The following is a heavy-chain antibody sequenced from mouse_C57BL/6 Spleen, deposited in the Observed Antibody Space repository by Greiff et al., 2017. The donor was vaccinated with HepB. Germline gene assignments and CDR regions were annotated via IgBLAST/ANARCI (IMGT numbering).Heavy chain of an antibody. CDR2: ISSGGSYT. J-gene: IGHJ2*01. CDR3: AREGTAHAFDY. Sequence: EVHLVESGGDLVKPGGSLKLSCAASGFTFSSYGMSWVRQTPDKRLEWVATISSGGSYTYYPDSVKGRFTISRDNAKNTLYLQMSSLKSEDTAMYYCAREGTAHAFDYWGQGTTLTVSS. V-gene: IGHV5-6*01. CDR1: GFTFSSYG. D-gene: IGHD3-2*02.